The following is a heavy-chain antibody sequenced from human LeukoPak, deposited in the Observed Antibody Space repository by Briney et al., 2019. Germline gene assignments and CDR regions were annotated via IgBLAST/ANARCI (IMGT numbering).Heavy chain of an antibody. V-gene: IGHV3-30*03. CDR1: GFTFSSYS. Sequence: PGGSLRLSCAASGFTFSSYSMNWVRQAPGKGLEWVAVISYDGSNKYYADSVKGRFTISRDNSKNTLYLQMNSLRAEDTAVYYCARDRKWERNGGFDYWGQGTLVTVSS. J-gene: IGHJ4*02. D-gene: IGHD1-26*01. CDR3: ARDRKWERNGGFDY. CDR2: ISYDGSNK.